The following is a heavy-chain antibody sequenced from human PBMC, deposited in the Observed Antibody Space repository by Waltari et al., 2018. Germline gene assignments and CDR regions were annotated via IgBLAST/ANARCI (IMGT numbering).Heavy chain of an antibody. CDR1: GFTFRNTW. Sequence: EVQLVESGGGLVMPGGSLRLSCAASGFTFRNTWMSWVRQAPGKGLEWVGRIKSRSAGGTTDYTSPVKGRFTIARDDSQNTLHLQMNSLKTEDTAVYYCTTDRVDWGQGILVTVSS. J-gene: IGHJ4*02. CDR3: TTDRVD. CDR2: IKSRSAGGTT. V-gene: IGHV3-15*01.